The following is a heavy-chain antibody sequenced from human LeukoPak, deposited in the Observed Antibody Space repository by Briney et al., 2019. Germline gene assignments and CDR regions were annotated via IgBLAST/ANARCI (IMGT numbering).Heavy chain of an antibody. Sequence: PSETLSLTCAVSGGSISGRYWSWVRQPPGKGLEWIANWRYDGSPNYTPSLESRATISLDTSKNQFSLRLTSVTAADTAVYYCVVTQKWLAFDYWGQGILVTVSS. CDR3: VVTQKWLAFDY. J-gene: IGHJ4*02. CDR1: GGSISGRY. CDR2: WRYDGSP. V-gene: IGHV4-59*08. D-gene: IGHD6-19*01.